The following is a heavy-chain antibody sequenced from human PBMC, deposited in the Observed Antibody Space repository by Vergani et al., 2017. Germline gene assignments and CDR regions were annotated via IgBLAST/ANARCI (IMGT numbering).Heavy chain of an antibody. Sequence: EVQLVQSGAEVKKPGATMKISCKVSGYTFTDHYMHWVKQAPGKGLEWMGLVDPEDGETIYAEKFKGRVTIAADTSTDTAHLELSSLRSEATAVYYCATPQTVTTGGMGVWGQGTTVIVSS. V-gene: IGHV1-69-2*01. CDR2: VDPEDGET. CDR1: GYTFTDHY. J-gene: IGHJ6*02. CDR3: ATPQTVTTGGMGV. D-gene: IGHD4-17*01.